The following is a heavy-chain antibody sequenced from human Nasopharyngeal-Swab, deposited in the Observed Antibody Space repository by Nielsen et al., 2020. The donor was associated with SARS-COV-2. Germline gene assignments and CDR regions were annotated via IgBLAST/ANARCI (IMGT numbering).Heavy chain of an antibody. CDR3: AKAPYLRGLDV. CDR1: GFTFSSYA. V-gene: IGHV3-23*01. Sequence: GESLKISCAASGFTFSSYAMSWVRQAPGKGLDWVSISGSGDTTYYADSVKDRFTISRDNSKNTLYLQTNSLRAEDTAVYYCAKAPYLRGLDVWGQGTTVTVSS. D-gene: IGHD2-21*01. CDR2: SGSGDTT. J-gene: IGHJ6*02.